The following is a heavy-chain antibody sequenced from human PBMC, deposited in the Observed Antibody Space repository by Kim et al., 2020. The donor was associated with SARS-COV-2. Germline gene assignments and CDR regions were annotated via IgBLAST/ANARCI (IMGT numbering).Heavy chain of an antibody. Sequence: SETLSLTCTVSGGSISSSSYYWGWIRQPPGKGLEWIGSIYYSGSTYYNPSLKSRVTISVDTSKNQFSLKLSSVTAADTAVYYCARHAPHSITIFGVVSPRDYYYYMDVWGKGTTVTVSS. CDR2: IYYSGST. D-gene: IGHD3-3*01. J-gene: IGHJ6*03. V-gene: IGHV4-39*01. CDR1: GGSISSSSYY. CDR3: ARHAPHSITIFGVVSPRDYYYYMDV.